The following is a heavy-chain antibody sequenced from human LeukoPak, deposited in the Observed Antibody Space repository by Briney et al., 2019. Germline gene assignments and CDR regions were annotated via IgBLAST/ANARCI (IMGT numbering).Heavy chain of an antibody. CDR3: ARHEGHCTGGNCYSHGFDI. V-gene: IGHV4-59*08. D-gene: IGHD2-15*01. Sequence: SETLPLTCTVSGGSISRYYWSWIRRPPGKGLEWIGYVFYSGSTKYNPSLKSRVTISLDTSKKQFSLNLSSVTATDTAVYFCARHEGHCTGGNCYSHGFDIWGQGTMVTVSS. J-gene: IGHJ3*02. CDR2: VFYSGST. CDR1: GGSISRYY.